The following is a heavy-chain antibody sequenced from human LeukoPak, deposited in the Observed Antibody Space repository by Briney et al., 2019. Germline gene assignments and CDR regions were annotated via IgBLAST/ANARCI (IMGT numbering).Heavy chain of an antibody. CDR1: GYTFTNYY. Sequence: ASVKVSFKASGYTFTNYYLHWVRQAPGQRLEWIGIINPSGGSTSYAQKFQGRVTMTRDTSTSTVYMELSSLRSEDTAVYYCARGDPSRKNYYYYGMDVWGQGTTVTVSS. V-gene: IGHV1-46*01. CDR3: ARGDPSRKNYYYYGMDV. J-gene: IGHJ6*02. CDR2: INPSGGST.